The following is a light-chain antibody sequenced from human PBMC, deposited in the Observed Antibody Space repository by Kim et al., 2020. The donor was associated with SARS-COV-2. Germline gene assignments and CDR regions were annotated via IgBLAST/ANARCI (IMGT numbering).Light chain of an antibody. V-gene: IGLV3-21*04. CDR2: SDR. CDR1: DIGSKS. Sequence: SYELTQPPSVSVDPGKTARITCGGNDIGSKSVHWYQQKPGQAPVLVIYSDRERPSAIPERFSGSNSGNTATLTISRVEAGDEADYYCQLWDRTSDHRVFGGGTQLTVL. CDR3: QLWDRTSDHRV. J-gene: IGLJ3*02.